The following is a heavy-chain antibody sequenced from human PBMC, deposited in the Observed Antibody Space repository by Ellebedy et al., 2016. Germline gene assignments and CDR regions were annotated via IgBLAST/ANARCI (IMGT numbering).Heavy chain of an antibody. CDR3: ARRGLRFVSYFGMDV. D-gene: IGHD5-12*01. CDR2: MTPNSGNT. CDR1: GYTFTNHD. V-gene: IGHV1-8*01. J-gene: IGHJ6*02. Sequence: ASVKVSXXASGYTFTNHDINWVRQATGQGLEWMGWMTPNSGNTGYAQKFQGRVTMTRNTSTNTAYMELGSLKIEDTAIYYCARRGLRFVSYFGMDVWGPGTTVTVSS.